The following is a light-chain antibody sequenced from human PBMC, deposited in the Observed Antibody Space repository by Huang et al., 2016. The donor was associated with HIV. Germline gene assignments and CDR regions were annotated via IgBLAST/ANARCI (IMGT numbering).Light chain of an antibody. CDR2: DAS. Sequence: DIRMSQSTSFLSASIGDRVTITCQASQDIRRYLNWYQQKPGKAPKLLIYDASNLETGVPSRFAGSGSGTNFTFTISSLQSEDIATYYCQHYDSLYTFGQGTKLEIK. CDR1: QDIRRY. V-gene: IGKV1-33*01. CDR3: QHYDSLYT. J-gene: IGKJ2*01.